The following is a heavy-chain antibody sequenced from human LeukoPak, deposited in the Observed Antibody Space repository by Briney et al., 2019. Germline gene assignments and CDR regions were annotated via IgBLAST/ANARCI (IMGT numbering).Heavy chain of an antibody. J-gene: IGHJ2*01. CDR2: IYTSGTT. CDR1: GGSISRGSYY. Sequence: NASQTLSLTCTVSGGSISRGSYYWSWIRQPAGKGLEWIGRIYTSGTTNYNPALKSRITISVATPTKEFPLKLTSPTAADTAVYYCARGYDCGGDCYSRWYFDLWGRGTLVTVSS. CDR3: ARGYDCGGDCYSRWYFDL. V-gene: IGHV4-61*02. D-gene: IGHD2-21*01.